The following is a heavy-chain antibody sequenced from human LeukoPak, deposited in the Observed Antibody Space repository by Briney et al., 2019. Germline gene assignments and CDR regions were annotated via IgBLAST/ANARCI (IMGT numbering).Heavy chain of an antibody. J-gene: IGHJ6*02. CDR3: ARDLPGTAVEGTTRGMDV. V-gene: IGHV1-18*01. D-gene: IGHD6-19*01. CDR2: ISAYNGNT. CDR1: GYIFTSRG. Sequence: ASVKVSCKASGYIFTSRGITWVRQAPGQGLEWMGWISAYNGNTNYAQNVQGRVTVTRDTSTSTAYMELRSLRFDDTAVYYCARDLPGTAVEGTTRGMDVWGQRTTVTVSS.